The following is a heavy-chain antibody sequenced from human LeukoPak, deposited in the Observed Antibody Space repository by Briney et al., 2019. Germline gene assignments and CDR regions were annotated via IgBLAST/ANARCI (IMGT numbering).Heavy chain of an antibody. V-gene: IGHV3-23*01. D-gene: IGHD3-10*01. J-gene: IGHJ5*02. CDR1: GFTFSSYA. Sequence: GGSLRLSCAASGFTFSSYAMSWVRQAPGKGLEWVSAISGSGGSTYYADSVKGRFTISRDNSKNTLYLQMNSLRAEDTAVYYCAKAIRRYYYGSGSGFDPWGQGTLVTVSS. CDR2: ISGSGGST. CDR3: AKAIRRYYYGSGSGFDP.